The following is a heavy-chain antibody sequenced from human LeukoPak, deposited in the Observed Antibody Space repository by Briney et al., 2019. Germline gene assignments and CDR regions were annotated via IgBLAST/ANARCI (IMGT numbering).Heavy chain of an antibody. V-gene: IGHV1-8*01. Sequence: ASVKVSCKAPGYTFTSYDINWVRQATGQGLEWMGWMNPNSGNTGYAQKFQGRVTMTRNTSISTAYMELSSLRSEDTAVYYCVREAKGGYYYGSGSYDYWGQGTLVTVSS. CDR3: VREAKGGYYYGSGSYDY. CDR1: GYTFTSYD. D-gene: IGHD3-10*01. CDR2: MNPNSGNT. J-gene: IGHJ4*02.